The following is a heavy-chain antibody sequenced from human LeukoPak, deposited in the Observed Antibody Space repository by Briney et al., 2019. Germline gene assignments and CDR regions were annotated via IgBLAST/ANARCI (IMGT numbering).Heavy chain of an antibody. D-gene: IGHD3-22*01. V-gene: IGHV1-18*01. J-gene: IGHJ3*02. CDR1: GYTFTSYG. CDR2: ISAYNGNT. Sequence: GASVKVSCKASGYTFTSYGISWVRQAPGQGLEGMGWISAYNGNTNYAQKLQGRVTMTTDTSTSTAYMELRSLRSDDTAVYYCARGRKLLLYYYDSSGYYRARNDAFDIWGQGTMVTVSS. CDR3: ARGRKLLLYYYDSSGYYRARNDAFDI.